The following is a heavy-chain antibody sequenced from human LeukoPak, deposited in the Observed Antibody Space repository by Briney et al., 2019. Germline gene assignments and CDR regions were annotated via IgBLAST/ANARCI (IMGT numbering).Heavy chain of an antibody. CDR1: GFTFSNAW. CDR3: TTGPLRFFDWPYYYYMDV. V-gene: IGHV3-15*01. J-gene: IGHJ6*03. CDR2: IKSKTDGGTT. Sequence: GGSLRLSCAASGFTFSNAWMSWVRQAPGKGLEWVGRIKSKTDGGTTDYAAPVKGRFTISRDDSKNTLYLQMNSLKTEDTAVYYCTTGPLRFFDWPYYYYMDVWGKGTTVTVSS. D-gene: IGHD3-9*01.